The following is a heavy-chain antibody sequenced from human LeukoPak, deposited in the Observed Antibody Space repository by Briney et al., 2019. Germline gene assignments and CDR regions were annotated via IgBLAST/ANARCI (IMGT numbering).Heavy chain of an antibody. CDR3: ARYVRGSYDEFDY. CDR2: INSDGSST. D-gene: IGHD1-26*01. J-gene: IGHJ4*02. CDR1: GFTFSSYW. V-gene: IGHV3-74*01. Sequence: GGSLRLSCAASGFTFSSYWMHWVRQAPGKGLVWVSRINSDGSSTSYADSVKGRFTISRDNAKNTLYLQMNSLRAEDTAVYCCARYVRGSYDEFDYWGQGTLVTVSS.